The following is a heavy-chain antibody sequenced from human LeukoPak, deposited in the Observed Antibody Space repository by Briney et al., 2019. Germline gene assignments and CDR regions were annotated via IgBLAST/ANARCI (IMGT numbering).Heavy chain of an antibody. J-gene: IGHJ6*02. Sequence: GGSLRLSCAASGFTFSNYAMNWVRQAPGKGLEWVSYISSSSSTIYYADSVKGRFTISRDNAKNSLYLQMNSLRAEDTAVYYCADYYYGLDVWGQGTTVTVSS. CDR3: ADYYYGLDV. CDR1: GFTFSNYA. V-gene: IGHV3-48*04. CDR2: ISSSSSTI.